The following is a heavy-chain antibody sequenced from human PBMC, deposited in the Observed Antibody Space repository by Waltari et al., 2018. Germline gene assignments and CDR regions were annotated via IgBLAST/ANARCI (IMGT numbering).Heavy chain of an antibody. D-gene: IGHD2-2*01. CDR1: GYTLTELS. Sequence: QVQLVQSGAEVKKPGASVKVSCKVSGYTLTELSMHWVRQAPGKGLEWMGGFDPEDGETIYAQKFQGRVTMTTDTSTSTAYMELRSLRSDDTAVYYCARDGGKYQLLDRPNWFDPWGQGTLVTVSS. V-gene: IGHV1-24*01. CDR3: ARDGGKYQLLDRPNWFDP. J-gene: IGHJ5*02. CDR2: FDPEDGET.